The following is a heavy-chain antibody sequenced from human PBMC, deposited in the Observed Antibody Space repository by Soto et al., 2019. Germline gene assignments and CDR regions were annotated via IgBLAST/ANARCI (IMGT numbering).Heavy chain of an antibody. CDR1: GFTFSSYG. CDR3: AGRYCTNGICYTHSYYYMDV. Sequence: GGSLRLSCAASGFTFSSYGMNWVRQAPGKGLEWVSSITHSGGNTYYADSVEGRFTISRDNSKDTLYLQMNSLRAEDTAVYYCAGRYCTNGICYTHSYYYMDVWGKGTTVTVSS. D-gene: IGHD2-8*01. V-gene: IGHV3-23*01. CDR2: ITHSGGNT. J-gene: IGHJ6*03.